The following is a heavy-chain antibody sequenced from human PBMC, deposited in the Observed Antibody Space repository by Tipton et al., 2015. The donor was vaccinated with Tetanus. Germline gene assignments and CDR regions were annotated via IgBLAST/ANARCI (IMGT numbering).Heavy chain of an antibody. J-gene: IGHJ4*02. V-gene: IGHV4-31*03. Sequence: TLSLTCTVSGGSISSGGYYWSWIRQHPGKGLEWIGDIYYSGSTYYNPSLKSRVTISVDTSKNQFSLKLNSVTAADTAVYYCASGQGRGSRGWNDFDVWGQGARATVPS. D-gene: IGHD1-1*01. CDR2: IYYSGST. CDR3: ASGQGRGSRGWNDFDV. CDR1: GGSISSGGYY.